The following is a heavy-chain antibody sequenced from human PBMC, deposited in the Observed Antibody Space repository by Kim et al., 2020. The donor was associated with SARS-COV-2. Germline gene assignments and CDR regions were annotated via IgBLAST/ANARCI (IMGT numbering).Heavy chain of an antibody. J-gene: IGHJ2*01. V-gene: IGHV3-33*01. CDR3: ARERFARWYFDL. CDR2: IWYDGSNK. CDR1: GFTFSSYG. D-gene: IGHD3-3*01. Sequence: GGSPRLSCAASGFTFSSYGMHWVRQAPGKGLEWVAVIWYDGSNKYYADSVKGRFTISRDNSKNTLYLQMNSLRAEDTAVYYCARERFARWYFDLWGRGTLVTVSS.